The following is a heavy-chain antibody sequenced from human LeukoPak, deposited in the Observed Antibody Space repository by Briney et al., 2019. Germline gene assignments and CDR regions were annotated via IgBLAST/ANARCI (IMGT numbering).Heavy chain of an antibody. CDR1: GYSFTSYW. V-gene: IGHV5-51*01. D-gene: IGHD6-19*01. J-gene: IGHJ4*02. CDR2: INPPDSDT. CDR3: ARDYTSGWYDY. Sequence: GESLKISCKGSGYSFTSYWIGWVRQMPGKGLEWMGIINPPDSDTRYSPSFQGQVTMSADKSISTAYLQWSSLKASDTAMYYCARDYTSGWYDYWGKGTLVIVSS.